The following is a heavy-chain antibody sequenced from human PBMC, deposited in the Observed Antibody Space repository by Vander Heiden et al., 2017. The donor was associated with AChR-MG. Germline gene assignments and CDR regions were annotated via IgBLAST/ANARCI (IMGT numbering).Heavy chain of an antibody. D-gene: IGHD6-25*01. J-gene: IGHJ4*02. CDR1: GFIFSNAW. V-gene: IGHV3-15*01. CDR2: IKSKTDGGTT. CDR3: TRHQSGLDY. Sequence: EVQLVESGGGLVKPGGSLRLSCAASGFIFSNAWMTWIRQAPGKGLEWVGRIKSKTDGGTTDYAVPVKGRFTISRDDSKNTVYLQMNSLKTEDTAVYYCTRHQSGLDYWGQGTLVTVSS.